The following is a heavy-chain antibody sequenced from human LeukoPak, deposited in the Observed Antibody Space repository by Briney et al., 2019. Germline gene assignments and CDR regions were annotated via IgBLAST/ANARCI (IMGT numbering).Heavy chain of an antibody. J-gene: IGHJ4*02. Sequence: ASVKVSCKASGYTFTSYDINWVRQATGQGLEWMGWRNPNSGNTGYAQKFQGRVTITRNTSISTAYMELSSLRSEDTAVYYCARAAYGDYAFDYWGQGTLVTVSS. D-gene: IGHD4-17*01. CDR2: RNPNSGNT. CDR1: GYTFTSYD. V-gene: IGHV1-8*03. CDR3: ARAAYGDYAFDY.